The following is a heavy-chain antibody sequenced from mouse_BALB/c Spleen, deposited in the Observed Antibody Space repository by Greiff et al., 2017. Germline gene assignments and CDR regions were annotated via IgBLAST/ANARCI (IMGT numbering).Heavy chain of an antibody. V-gene: IGHV1S81*02. CDR2: INPSNGRT. CDR3: AGRGNSLAY. D-gene: IGHD2-1*01. J-gene: IGHJ3*01. CDR1: GYTFTSYW. Sequence: QVQLQQPGAELVKPGASVKLSCKASGYTFTSYWMHWVKQRPGQGLEWIGEINPSNGRTNYNEKFKSKATLTVDKSSSTAYMQLSSLTSEDSAVYYCAGRGNSLAYWGQGTLVTVSA.